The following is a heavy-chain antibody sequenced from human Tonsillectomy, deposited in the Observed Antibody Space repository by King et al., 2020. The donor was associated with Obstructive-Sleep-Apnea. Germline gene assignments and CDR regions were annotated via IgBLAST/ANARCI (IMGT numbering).Heavy chain of an antibody. CDR1: GGTFSSYA. CDR2: IIPIFGTA. CDR3: ASPIVGATTGAFDI. V-gene: IGHV1-69*01. D-gene: IGHD1-26*01. Sequence: QLVQSGAEVKKPGSSVKVSCKASGGTFSSYAISWVRQAPGQGLEWMGGIIPIFGTANYAQKFQGRVTITADESTSTAYMELSSLRSEDTAVYYCASPIVGATTGAFDIWGQGTMVTVSS. J-gene: IGHJ3*02.